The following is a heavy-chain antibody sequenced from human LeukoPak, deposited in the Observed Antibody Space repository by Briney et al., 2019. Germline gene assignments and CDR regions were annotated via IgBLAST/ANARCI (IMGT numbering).Heavy chain of an antibody. CDR3: AKDRETTASGTFDY. Sequence: GGSLRLSCAASGFTFNNYGMHYVRQAPGKGLEWVAVISDDGRNKKYADSVRGRFTISRDDSNNALYLQMNSLRAEDIGVYYCAKDRETTASGTFDYWGQGTLVTVSS. J-gene: IGHJ4*02. CDR1: GFTFNNYG. CDR2: ISDDGRNK. V-gene: IGHV3-30*18. D-gene: IGHD1-1*01.